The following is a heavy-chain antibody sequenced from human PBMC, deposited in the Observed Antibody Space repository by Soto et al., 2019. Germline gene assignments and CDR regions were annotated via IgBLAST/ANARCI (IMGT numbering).Heavy chain of an antibody. CDR1: GYSFTSYW. D-gene: IGHD6-13*01. V-gene: IGHV5-51*01. CDR2: IYPGDSDS. J-gene: IGHJ6*02. Sequence: IKISCKGSGYSFTSYWIGWVRQMPGKGLEWMGIIYPGDSDSRYSPSFQGQVTISADKSISTAYLQWSSLKASDTAMYYCATPSPLIAPARKSYYYGMDVWGQVTTV. CDR3: ATPSPLIAPARKSYYYGMDV.